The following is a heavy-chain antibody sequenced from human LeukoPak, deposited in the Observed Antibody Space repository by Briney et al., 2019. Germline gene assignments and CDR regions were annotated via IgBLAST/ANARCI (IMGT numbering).Heavy chain of an antibody. Sequence: SGGSLRLSCAAFGFTFRDYYMTWIRQAPGKGLEYVSYISSSGSFIYYPGSVRGRFTVSRDNAKNSLYLQMDSLRAEDTAVYYCVRSAKSGGRFDFWGQGTLVTVSA. CDR3: VRSAKSGGRFDF. CDR1: GFTFRDYY. J-gene: IGHJ4*02. V-gene: IGHV3-11*01. D-gene: IGHD3-10*01. CDR2: ISSSGSFI.